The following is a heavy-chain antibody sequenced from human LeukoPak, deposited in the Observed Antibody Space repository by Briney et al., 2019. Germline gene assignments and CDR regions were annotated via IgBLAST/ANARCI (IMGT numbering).Heavy chain of an antibody. J-gene: IGHJ4*02. V-gene: IGHV4-4*07. CDR3: ARYCSSTSCPDILTGGFDY. CDR1: SGSISSYY. CDR2: IYTSGST. Sequence: SETLSLTCTVSSGSISSYYWSWIRQPAGKGLEWIGRIYTSGSTNYNPSLKSRVTMSVDTSKNQFSLKLSSVTAADTAVYYCARYCSSTSCPDILTGGFDYWGQGTLVTVSS. D-gene: IGHD2-2*01.